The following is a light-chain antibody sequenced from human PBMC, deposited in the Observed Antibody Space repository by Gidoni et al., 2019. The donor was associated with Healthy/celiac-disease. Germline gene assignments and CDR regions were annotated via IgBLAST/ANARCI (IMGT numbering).Light chain of an antibody. V-gene: IGLV1-44*01. Sequence: FLTPPPSASGTPGQGVTIPCSGSSSNIGSNTVNWYHQLPGTAPKLLIYSNNQRPSGVPDRFSGSKSGTSASLAISGLQSEDEADYYCAAWDDSLNGPVFGGGTKLTVL. CDR3: AAWDDSLNGPV. CDR1: SSNIGSNT. J-gene: IGLJ2*01. CDR2: SNN.